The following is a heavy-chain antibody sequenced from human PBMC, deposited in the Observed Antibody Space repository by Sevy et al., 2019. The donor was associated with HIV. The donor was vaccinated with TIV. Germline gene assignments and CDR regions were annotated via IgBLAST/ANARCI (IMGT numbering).Heavy chain of an antibody. V-gene: IGHV4-59*01. CDR3: ARESYDILPGSRGMDV. J-gene: IGHJ6*02. Sequence: SETLSLTCTVSGGSISSYYWSWIRQPPGKRLERIGYIYYSGSTKYTPSLKSRVTISVDTSKNQFSLKLRSVTAADTAVYYCARESYDILPGSRGMDVWCQGTTVTVSS. CDR2: IYYSGST. D-gene: IGHD3-9*01. CDR1: GGSISSYY.